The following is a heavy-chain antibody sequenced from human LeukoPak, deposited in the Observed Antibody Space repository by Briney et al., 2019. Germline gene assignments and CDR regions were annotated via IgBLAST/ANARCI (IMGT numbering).Heavy chain of an antibody. D-gene: IGHD4-23*01. CDR1: GGTFSSYA. J-gene: IGHJ4*02. CDR2: IIPIFGTA. Sequence: SVKVSCKASGGTFSSYAISWVRQAPGQGLEWMGGIIPIFGTANYAQKFQGRVTITADESTSTAYMELSSLTSDDTAVYYCARQGYSGHSQGAADYWGQGTLVTVSS. CDR3: ARQGYSGHSQGAADY. V-gene: IGHV1-69*01.